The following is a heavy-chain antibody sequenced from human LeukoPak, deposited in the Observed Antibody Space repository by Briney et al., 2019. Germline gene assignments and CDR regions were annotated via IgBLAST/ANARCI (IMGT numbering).Heavy chain of an antibody. D-gene: IGHD3-10*01. V-gene: IGHV1-69*06. CDR3: APTYYCGSGSYGPFDY. Sequence: SVKASCKASGGTFSSYAISWVRQAPGQGLEWMGGIIPIFGTANYAQKFQGRVTITADKSTSTAYMELGSLRSEDTAVYYCAPTYYCGSGSYGPFDYWGQGTLVTVSS. J-gene: IGHJ4*02. CDR1: GGTFSSYA. CDR2: IIPIFGTA.